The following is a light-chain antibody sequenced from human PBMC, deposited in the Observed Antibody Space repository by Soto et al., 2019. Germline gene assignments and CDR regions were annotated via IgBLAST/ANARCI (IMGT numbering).Light chain of an antibody. CDR3: SSFVGGDSFDVI. Sequence: QSALTQPPSASGSPGQSVTISCTGTGSDIGAYNYVSWYQQYPGKAPKVMIYDVIKRPSGVPDRFSGSKSGNTASLTVSGLRADDEAVYYCSSFVGGDSFDVIFGGGTKL. V-gene: IGLV2-8*01. CDR2: DVI. J-gene: IGLJ2*01. CDR1: GSDIGAYNY.